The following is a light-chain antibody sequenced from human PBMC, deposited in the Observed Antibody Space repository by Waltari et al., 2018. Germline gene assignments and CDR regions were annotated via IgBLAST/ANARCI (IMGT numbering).Light chain of an antibody. CDR2: GAS. J-gene: IGKJ2*03. CDR3: QQYNDWLGS. CDR1: QPVNRN. Sequence: EIVMTQSPATLSVSPGESATLSCRASQPVNRNVAWYQQKPGQPPRLLISGASARATDVPARFSGRGSGTEFTLTISGLQSEDFAIYYCQQYNDWLGSFGQGTKLDIK. V-gene: IGKV3-15*01.